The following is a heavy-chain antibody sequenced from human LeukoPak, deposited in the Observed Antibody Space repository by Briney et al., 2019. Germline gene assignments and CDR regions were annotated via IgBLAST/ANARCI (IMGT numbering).Heavy chain of an antibody. CDR2: IIPIFGTA. V-gene: IGHV1-69*05. D-gene: IGHD6-6*01. J-gene: IGHJ6*03. CDR3: ARASAARPGRYYYYYMDV. CDR1: GGTFSSYA. Sequence: ASVKVSCKASGGTFSSYAISWVRQAPGQGLEWMGGIIPIFGTANCAQKFQGRVTITTDESTSTAYMELSSLRSEDTAVYYCARASAARPGRYYYYYMDVWGKGTTVTVSS.